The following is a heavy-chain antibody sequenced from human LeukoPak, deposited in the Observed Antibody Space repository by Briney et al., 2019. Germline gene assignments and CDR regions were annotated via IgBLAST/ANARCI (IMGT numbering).Heavy chain of an antibody. Sequence: ASVKVSCKVSGYTLTDFSMHWVRQAPGQGLEWMGGFDPKGGETSYAQKFQGRVTMTKDTSTDTAYMELSRLRSEDTAVYYCAIRGFHWYHYFDFWGKGTPVTVSS. CDR2: FDPKGGET. V-gene: IGHV1-24*01. J-gene: IGHJ4*01. CDR3: AIRGFHWYHYFDF. D-gene: IGHD6-13*01. CDR1: GYTLTDFS.